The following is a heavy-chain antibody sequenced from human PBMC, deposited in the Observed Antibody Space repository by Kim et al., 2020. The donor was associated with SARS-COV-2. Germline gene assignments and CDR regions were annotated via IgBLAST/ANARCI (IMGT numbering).Heavy chain of an antibody. V-gene: IGHV4-59*01. CDR3: AGEDYGAIDY. Sequence: SETLSLTCTVSGGSISSYYWSWIRQPPGKGLEWIGYIYYSGSTNYNPSLKSRVTISVDTSKNQFSLKLSSVTAADTAVYYCAGEDYGAIDYWGQGTLVTV. D-gene: IGHD4-17*01. J-gene: IGHJ4*02. CDR1: GGSISSYY. CDR2: IYYSGST.